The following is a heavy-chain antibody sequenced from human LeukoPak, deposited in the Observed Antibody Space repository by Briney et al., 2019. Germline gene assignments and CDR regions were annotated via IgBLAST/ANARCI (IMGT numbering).Heavy chain of an antibody. V-gene: IGHV4-59*08. Sequence: SETLSLTCTASGGSISGYYWSWIRQPPGKGPECIGYIYYSGSTNYNPSLKSRVTISVDTSKNQFSLKMNSVTAADTAVYYCARLASSGWSHCDYWGQGTLVTVSS. CDR2: IYYSGST. CDR3: ARLASSGWSHCDY. J-gene: IGHJ4*02. CDR1: GGSISGYY. D-gene: IGHD6-19*01.